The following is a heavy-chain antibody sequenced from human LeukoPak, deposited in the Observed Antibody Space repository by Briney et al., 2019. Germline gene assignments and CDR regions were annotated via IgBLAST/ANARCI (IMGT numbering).Heavy chain of an antibody. Sequence: ASVKVSCKASGYTFTSYGISWVRQAPGQGLEWMGGIIPIFGTANYAQKFQGRVTITADESTSTAYMELSSLRSEDTAVYYCARAGALQPIDYWGQGTLVTVSS. CDR1: GYTFTSYG. D-gene: IGHD1-1*01. CDR3: ARAGALQPIDY. J-gene: IGHJ4*02. V-gene: IGHV1-69*13. CDR2: IIPIFGTA.